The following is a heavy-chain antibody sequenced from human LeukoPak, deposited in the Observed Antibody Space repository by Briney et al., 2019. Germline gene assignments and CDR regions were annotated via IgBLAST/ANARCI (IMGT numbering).Heavy chain of an antibody. V-gene: IGHV4-59*01. CDR2: IYYSGST. D-gene: IGHD5-18*01. J-gene: IGHJ6*03. CDR3: TRGYSYGQYYYYYMDV. Sequence: SETLSLTCTVSRGSISSYYWSWIRQPPGKGLEWIGYIYYSGSTNYNPSLKSRVTISVDTSKNQFSLKLSSVTAADTAVYYCTRGYSYGQYYYYYMDVWGKGTTVTVSS. CDR1: RGSISSYY.